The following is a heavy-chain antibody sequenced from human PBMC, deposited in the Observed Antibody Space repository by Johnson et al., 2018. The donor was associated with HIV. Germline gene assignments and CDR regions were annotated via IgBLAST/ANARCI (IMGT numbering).Heavy chain of an antibody. D-gene: IGHD4-23*01. Sequence: MLLVESGGGLVQPGGSLRLSCLGSGFTFSRYAMSWVRQTPGKGLEWVGRIKSKTDGGTTDYAAPVKGRFTISRDDSKNTLYLQMNSLKTEDTAVYYCTTDLVTPHAFDIWGQGTMVTVSS. CDR3: TTDLVTPHAFDI. V-gene: IGHV3-15*01. J-gene: IGHJ3*02. CDR2: IKSKTDGGTT. CDR1: GFTFSRYA.